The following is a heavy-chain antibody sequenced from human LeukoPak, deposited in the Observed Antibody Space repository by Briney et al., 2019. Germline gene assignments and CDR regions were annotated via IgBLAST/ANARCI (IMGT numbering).Heavy chain of an antibody. D-gene: IGHD1-1*01. V-gene: IGHV4-30-2*01. Sequence: SETLSLTCTVSGGSISSGGYYWSWIRQPPGKGLEWIGYIYHSGSTYYNPSLRSRVTISVDRSKNQFSLKLSSVTAADTAVYYCAITTTATVDYWGQGTLVTVSS. CDR1: GGSISSGGYY. CDR3: AITTTATVDY. J-gene: IGHJ4*02. CDR2: IYHSGST.